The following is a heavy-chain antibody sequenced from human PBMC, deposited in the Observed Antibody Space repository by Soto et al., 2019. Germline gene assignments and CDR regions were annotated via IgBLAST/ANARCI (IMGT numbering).Heavy chain of an antibody. Sequence: ASVKVSCKASGYTFTYRYLHWVRQAPGQALEWMGWITPFNGNTNYAQKFQDRVTITRDRSMSTAYMELSSLRSEDTAMYYCAGNLYNWNYGYYYGMDVWGQGTTVTVSS. J-gene: IGHJ6*02. V-gene: IGHV1-45*02. CDR1: GYTFTYRY. CDR2: ITPFNGNT. CDR3: AGNLYNWNYGYYYGMDV. D-gene: IGHD1-7*01.